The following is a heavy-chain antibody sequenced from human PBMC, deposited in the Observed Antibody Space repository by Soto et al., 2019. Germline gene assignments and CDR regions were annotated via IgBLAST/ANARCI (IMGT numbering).Heavy chain of an antibody. CDR3: ARALSQSNYVPTRLDP. D-gene: IGHD4-4*01. CDR2: IYYSGST. CDR1: GGSISSGGYY. Sequence: SETLSLTCTVSGGSISSGGYYWSWIRQHPGKGLEWIGYIYYSGSTYYNPSLKSRVTISVDTSKNQFSLKLSSVTAADTAVYYCARALSQSNYVPTRLDPWGQGPLVTVYS. J-gene: IGHJ5*02. V-gene: IGHV4-31*03.